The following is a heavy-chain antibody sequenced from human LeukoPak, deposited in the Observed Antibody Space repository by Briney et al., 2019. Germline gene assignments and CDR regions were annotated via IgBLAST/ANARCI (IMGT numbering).Heavy chain of an antibody. V-gene: IGHV5-51*01. CDR1: GYSFTNYW. CDR2: IYPGDSDT. Sequence: GESLKISCKGSGYSFTNYWIGGVRQMPGKGLEWMGIIYPGDSDTRYSPSFQGQVTISADKSINTAYLQWSSLKASDTAIYYCAGRPVMTPARRAPFDIWGQGTMVTVSS. J-gene: IGHJ3*02. CDR3: AGRPVMTPARRAPFDI. D-gene: IGHD2-21*02.